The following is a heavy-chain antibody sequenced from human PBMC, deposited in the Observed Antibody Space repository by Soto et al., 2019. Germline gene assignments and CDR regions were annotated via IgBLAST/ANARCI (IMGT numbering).Heavy chain of an antibody. Sequence: EVQLLESGGGLVQPGGSLTLSCAASGFPFSDYTMSWVRQAPGQVLECISVILSDYNTFYAGSVRGRFTISRDNSKNTLDLEMNSLRAEDTAVYYCARRTNGYFGYWGQGALVTVSS. CDR1: GFPFSDYT. CDR2: VILSDYNT. D-gene: IGHD2-8*01. V-gene: IGHV3-23*03. CDR3: ARRTNGYFGY. J-gene: IGHJ4*02.